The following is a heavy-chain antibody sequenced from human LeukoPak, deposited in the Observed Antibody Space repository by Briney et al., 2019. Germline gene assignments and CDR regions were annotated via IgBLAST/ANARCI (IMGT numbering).Heavy chain of an antibody. CDR2: INHSAYT. CDR3: ARGQQPSLRYYCYYMDV. CDR1: GVSFSGYY. V-gene: IGHV4-34*01. J-gene: IGHJ6*03. Sequence: PSETLSLTCAVSGVSFSGYYWSWIRQSPEKGLEWIGEINHSAYTNYNPSLKSRVTISLDTSKTQFSLKLLSATAADTAVYYCARGQQPSLRYYCYYMDVWGKGTTVTVSS. D-gene: IGHD6-13*01.